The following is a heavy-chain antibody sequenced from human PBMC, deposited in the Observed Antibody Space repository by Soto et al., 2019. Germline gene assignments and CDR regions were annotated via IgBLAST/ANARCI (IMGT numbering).Heavy chain of an antibody. D-gene: IGHD3-22*01. CDR3: AKGSPDSRAYHFFFDY. V-gene: IGHV3-23*01. J-gene: IGHJ4*02. CDR1: GFTFSNYG. Sequence: PGGSLRLSCAASGFTFSNYGMSWVRQAPGKGLEWVSAISGSGADTNYADSVKGRFTISRDNSKITLFLQMNSLRAEDTAVYYCAKGSPDSRAYHFFFDYWGQGTLVSVS. CDR2: ISGSGADT.